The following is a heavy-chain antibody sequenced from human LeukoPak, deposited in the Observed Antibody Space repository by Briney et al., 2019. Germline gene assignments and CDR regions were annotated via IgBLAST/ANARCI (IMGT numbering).Heavy chain of an antibody. J-gene: IGHJ4*02. V-gene: IGHV4-59*01. CDR2: IYYSGST. CDR3: ARMGGTVGATGHFDY. D-gene: IGHD1-26*01. Sequence: SETLSLTCTVSGGSISSYYWSWIRQPPGKGLEWIGYIYYSGSTNYNPSLKSRVTISVDTSKNQFSLKLSSVTAADTAVDYCARMGGTVGATGHFDYWGQGTLVTVSS. CDR1: GGSISSYY.